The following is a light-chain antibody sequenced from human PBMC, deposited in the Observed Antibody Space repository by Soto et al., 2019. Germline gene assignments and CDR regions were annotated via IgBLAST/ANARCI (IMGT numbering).Light chain of an antibody. J-gene: IGLJ1*01. CDR3: SSYAGSNNLGV. V-gene: IGLV2-8*01. CDR2: VVS. Sequence: SALAQPPSASGSPGQSVTISCTGTSSDVGGYNYVSWYQQHPGKAPKLMIYVVSKRPSGVPDRFSSSKSGNTASLTVSGLQAEDEADYYCSSYAGSNNLGVFGTGTKVTVL. CDR1: SSDVGGYNY.